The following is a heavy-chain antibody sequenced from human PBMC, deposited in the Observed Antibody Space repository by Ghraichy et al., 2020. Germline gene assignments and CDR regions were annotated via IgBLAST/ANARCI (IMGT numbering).Heavy chain of an antibody. D-gene: IGHD3-22*01. Sequence: SVKVSCKTSGGTLGNYAITWVRQAPGQGLEWVGGVIPMSSTPNYAQKFQGRVTITADKSTTTVYMQLSSLRSEDTAVYYCARAVPNYYDSSGYYYGGMNAFDVWGQGTTVTVS. J-gene: IGHJ3*01. CDR3: ARAVPNYYDSSGYYYGGMNAFDV. CDR1: GGTLGNYA. V-gene: IGHV1-69*06. CDR2: VIPMSSTP.